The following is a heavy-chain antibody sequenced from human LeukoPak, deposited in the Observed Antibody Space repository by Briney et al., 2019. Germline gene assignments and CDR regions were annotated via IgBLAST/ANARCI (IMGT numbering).Heavy chain of an antibody. V-gene: IGHV1-2*06. CDR2: INPNSGGT. Sequence: ASVKVSCKASGYTFTGYYMHWVRQAPGQGLEWMGRINPNSGGTNYAQKFQGRVTMTRDTSISTACMELSRLRSDDTAVYYCASKQLVLYYYYYYGMDVWGQGTTVTVSS. D-gene: IGHD6-13*01. CDR1: GYTFTGYY. CDR3: ASKQLVLYYYYYYGMDV. J-gene: IGHJ6*02.